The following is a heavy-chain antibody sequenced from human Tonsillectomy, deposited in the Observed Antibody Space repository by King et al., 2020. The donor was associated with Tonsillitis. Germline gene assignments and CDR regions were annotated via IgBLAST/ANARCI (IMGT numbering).Heavy chain of an antibody. D-gene: IGHD3-16*02. Sequence: VQLQESGPGLVKPSQTLSLTCTVSGDSISSGSYCWSWIRQPAGKGLEWIGRVSASGSTNYNPSLKSRVTMSVDTSKNQFSLKLSSVTAADTAVYYCAGRGYRFNFYWGQGTLVTVSS. V-gene: IGHV4-61*02. CDR3: AGRGYRFNFY. CDR1: GDSISSGSYC. J-gene: IGHJ4*02. CDR2: VSASGST.